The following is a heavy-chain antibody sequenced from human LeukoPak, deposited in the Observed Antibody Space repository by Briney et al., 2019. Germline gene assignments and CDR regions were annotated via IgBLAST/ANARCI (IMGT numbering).Heavy chain of an antibody. D-gene: IGHD6-13*01. CDR2: MNPNSGST. Sequence: ASVKVSCKASGYTFTSYDIHWVRQATGQGLEWMGWMNPNSGSTGYGQKFQGRVTMTRNTSITTAYMELNSLRSEDTAVYYCARSGGYSSSWMDYWGQGTLVTVSS. CDR1: GYTFTSYD. CDR3: ARSGGYSSSWMDY. V-gene: IGHV1-8*01. J-gene: IGHJ4*02.